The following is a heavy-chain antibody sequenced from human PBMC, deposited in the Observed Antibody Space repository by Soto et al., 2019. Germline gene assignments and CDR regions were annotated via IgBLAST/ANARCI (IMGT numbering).Heavy chain of an antibody. Sequence: QLQLQESGPGLVKPSETLSLTCTVSRGSISSGTNYWAWIRQRPGKGLEWNANIYYSGSTFYNPSLKSRVTISLDTSKNQFSLKLRSVTAADTAVYYCARHEAGWYFDSWGQGTLVTVSS. CDR1: RGSISSGTNY. D-gene: IGHD6-25*01. J-gene: IGHJ4*02. CDR3: ARHEAGWYFDS. V-gene: IGHV4-39*01. CDR2: IYYSGST.